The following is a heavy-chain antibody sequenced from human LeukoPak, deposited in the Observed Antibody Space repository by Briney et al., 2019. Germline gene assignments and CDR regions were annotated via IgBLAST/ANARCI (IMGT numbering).Heavy chain of an antibody. CDR2: ISYDGSNK. J-gene: IGHJ3*02. D-gene: IGHD3-22*01. CDR1: GYTFTGYY. V-gene: IGHV3-30*16. CDR3: ARAGVTYYYDSSGHLNELDI. Sequence: SCKASGYTFTGYYMHWVRQAPGQGLEWVAVISYDGSNKYYADSVKGRFTISRDNSKNTLYLQMNSLRAEDTAVYYCARAGVTYYYDSSGHLNELDIWGQGTMVTVSS.